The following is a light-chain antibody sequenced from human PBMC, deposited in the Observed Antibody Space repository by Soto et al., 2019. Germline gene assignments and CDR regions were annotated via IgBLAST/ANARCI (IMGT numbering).Light chain of an antibody. CDR2: GAS. CDR1: QSVTSSY. CDR3: QQYDSTPVT. J-gene: IGKJ1*01. V-gene: IGKV3-20*01. Sequence: EIVLTQSPGTLSLSPGERATLSCRASQSVTSSYLAWYQQKPGQAPRLIIYGASSRATGIPDRFSGSGSGTDFILTISRLEPEDFAVYYCQQYDSTPVTFGQGTKVEIE.